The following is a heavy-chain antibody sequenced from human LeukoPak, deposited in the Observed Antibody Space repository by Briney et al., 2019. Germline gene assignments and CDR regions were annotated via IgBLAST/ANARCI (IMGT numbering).Heavy chain of an antibody. J-gene: IGHJ4*02. V-gene: IGHV3-48*01. CDR1: GFNFRTYS. Sequence: AGGSLRLSCAVSGFNFRTYSMDWVRQAPGKGLQWVSYISAEGATIYYAEDVRGRFTISRDDAKNSLYLDMSNLRVDDTAVYYCARDRVGTKGDYWGQGTLGTVS. D-gene: IGHD1-26*01. CDR3: ARDRVGTKGDY. CDR2: ISAEGATI.